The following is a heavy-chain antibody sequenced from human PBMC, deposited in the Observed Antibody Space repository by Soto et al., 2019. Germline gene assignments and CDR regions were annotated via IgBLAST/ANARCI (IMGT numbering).Heavy chain of an antibody. CDR2: MNPNSGNT. CDR1: GYTFTSYD. J-gene: IGHJ5*02. Sequence: QVQLVQSGAEVKKPGASVKVSCKASGYTFTSYDINWVRQATGQGREWMGWMNPNSGNTGYPQKFQGRVTMTRNTSISTAYMELSSLRFEDTAVYYCARSPPRVERNNYAGGWCDPWGQGTLVTFSS. CDR3: ARSPPRVERNNYAGGWCDP. V-gene: IGHV1-8*01. D-gene: IGHD4-4*01.